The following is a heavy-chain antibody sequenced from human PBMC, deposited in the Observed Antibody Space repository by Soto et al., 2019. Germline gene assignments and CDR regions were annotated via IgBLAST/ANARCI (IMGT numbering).Heavy chain of an antibody. CDR3: VRLLPDAFDI. D-gene: IGHD2-15*01. V-gene: IGHV3-66*04. CDR2: IYSGGST. J-gene: IGHJ3*02. CDR1: GFTVSSNY. Sequence: EVQLVESGGGLVQPGGSLRLSCAASGFTVSSNYMSWVRQAPGKGLEWVSVIYSGGSTYYADSVKGRFTIARDNSKNTLYLQMNSLRAEDTAVYYCVRLLPDAFDIWGQGTMVTVSS.